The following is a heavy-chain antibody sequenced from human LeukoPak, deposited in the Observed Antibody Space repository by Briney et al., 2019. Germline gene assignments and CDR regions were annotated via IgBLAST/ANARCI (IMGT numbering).Heavy chain of an antibody. D-gene: IGHD4-11*01. J-gene: IGHJ4*02. CDR3: ARFNDYSNYVDY. CDR2: IYYTGST. V-gene: IGHV4-59*08. CDR1: GGSISGCY. Sequence: PSETLSLTCSVPGGSISGCYWSWIRQPPGKALEWLGYIYYTGSTNYNPSLKSRVTISVDTSKNQFSLKLSSVTAADTAVYYCARFNDYSNYVDYWGQGTLVTVSS.